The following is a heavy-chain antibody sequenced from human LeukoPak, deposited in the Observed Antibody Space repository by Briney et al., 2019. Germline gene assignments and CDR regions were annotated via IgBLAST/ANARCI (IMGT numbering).Heavy chain of an antibody. CDR1: GYTFTSYD. Sequence: ASVKVSCKASGYTFTSYDINWVRQATGQGLEWMGWMNPNSGNTGYAQKFQGRVTMTRNTSIGTAYMELSSLRSEDTAVYYCARGFSRMVRGVIGYWGQGTLVTVSS. CDR3: ARGFSRMVRGVIGY. D-gene: IGHD3-10*01. V-gene: IGHV1-8*01. CDR2: MNPNSGNT. J-gene: IGHJ4*02.